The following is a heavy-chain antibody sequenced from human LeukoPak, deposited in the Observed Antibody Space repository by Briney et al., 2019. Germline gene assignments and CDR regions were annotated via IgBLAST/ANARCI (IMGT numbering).Heavy chain of an antibody. Sequence: PGGSLRLSCAASGFTFSNYWMSWVRQAPGKGLEWVANIKQDGSEKYYVDSVKGRFTIFRDNAKNSLYLQMNSLRAEDTAVYYCASFRITVAGRTGLDYWGQGTLVTVSS. CDR1: GFTFSNYW. CDR3: ASFRITVAGRTGLDY. V-gene: IGHV3-7*01. CDR2: IKQDGSEK. D-gene: IGHD6-19*01. J-gene: IGHJ4*02.